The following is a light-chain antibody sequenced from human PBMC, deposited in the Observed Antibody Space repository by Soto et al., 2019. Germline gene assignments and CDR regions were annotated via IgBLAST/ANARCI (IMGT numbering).Light chain of an antibody. CDR3: QQSYSSSWT. V-gene: IGKV1-39*01. J-gene: IGKJ1*01. CDR1: QSISNY. Sequence: IQMTQSPSSLSASVGDRVTITFRASQSISNYLNWYQHKPGKAPKVLIYGASNLQSGVPSRFSGSGSGTDFTLTISSLQREDFATYFCQQSYSSSWTFGPGTKVDI. CDR2: GAS.